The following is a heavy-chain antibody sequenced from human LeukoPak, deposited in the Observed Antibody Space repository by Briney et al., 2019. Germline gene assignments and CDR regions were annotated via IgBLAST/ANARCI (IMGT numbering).Heavy chain of an antibody. CDR2: IKEDGSQK. J-gene: IGHJ4*02. D-gene: IGHD6-19*01. V-gene: IGHV3-7*03. Sequence: GGSLRLSCAASGFTFSSFWMTWVRQAPGKGLEWVANIKEDGSQKYYVDSVKGRFTISRDNAKNSLFLQTNSLRVDDTAVYYCARDSGWFRFDYWGQGTLVTVSS. CDR3: ARDSGWFRFDY. CDR1: GFTFSSFW.